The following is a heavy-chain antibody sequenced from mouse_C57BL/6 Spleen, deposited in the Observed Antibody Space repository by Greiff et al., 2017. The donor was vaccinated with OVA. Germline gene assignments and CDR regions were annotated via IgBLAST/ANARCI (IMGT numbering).Heavy chain of an antibody. Sequence: LQESGAELARPGASVKLSCKASGYTFTSYGISWVKQRTGQGLEWIGEIYPRSGNTYYNEKFKGKATLTADKSSSTAYMELRSLTSEDSAVYFCARAGSSYFDYWGQGTTLTVSS. CDR3: ARAGSSYFDY. CDR1: GYTFTSYG. CDR2: IYPRSGNT. V-gene: IGHV1-81*01. D-gene: IGHD1-1*01. J-gene: IGHJ2*01.